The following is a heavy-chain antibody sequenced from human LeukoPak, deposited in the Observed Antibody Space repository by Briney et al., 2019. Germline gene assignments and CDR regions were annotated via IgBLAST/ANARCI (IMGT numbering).Heavy chain of an antibody. CDR1: GGSISSSNYY. V-gene: IGHV4-39*01. CDR3: AHFKGGSFDF. Sequence: SETLSLTRTVSGGSISSSNYYWGWIRQPPGKGLEWIGSIYYGGNTYYNPSLKSRVTISVDTSKNQFSLKLTSVTAADTAVYYCAHFKGGSFDFWGQGTMVTVSS. CDR2: IYYGGNT. D-gene: IGHD1-26*01. J-gene: IGHJ3*01.